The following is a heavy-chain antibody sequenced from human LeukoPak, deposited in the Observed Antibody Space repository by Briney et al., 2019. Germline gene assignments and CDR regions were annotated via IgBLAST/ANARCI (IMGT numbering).Heavy chain of an antibody. V-gene: IGHV4-39*07. D-gene: IGHD3-3*01. CDR2: IYHSGST. CDR3: ARARPILEWLLSSTYYFDY. Sequence: PSQTLSLTCTVSGGSISSGGYYWGWIRQPPGKGLEWIGSIYHSGSTYYNPSLKSRVTISVDTSKNQFSLKLSSVTAADTAVYYCARARPILEWLLSSTYYFDYWGQGTLVTVSS. J-gene: IGHJ4*02. CDR1: GGSISSGGYY.